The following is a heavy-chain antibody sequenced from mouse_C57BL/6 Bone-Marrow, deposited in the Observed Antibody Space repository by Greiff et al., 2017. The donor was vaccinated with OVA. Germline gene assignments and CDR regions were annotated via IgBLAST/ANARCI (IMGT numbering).Heavy chain of an antibody. D-gene: IGHD1-1*01. CDR3: TSTYGSSPDV. Sequence: VQLQQSGAELVRPWASVTLSCKASGYTFTDYEMHWVKQTPVHGLEWIGAIDPETGGTAYNQKFKGKAILTADKSSSTAYMELRSLTSEDSAVYYCTSTYGSSPDVWGTGTTVTVSS. CDR1: GYTFTDYE. J-gene: IGHJ1*03. CDR2: IDPETGGT. V-gene: IGHV1-15*01.